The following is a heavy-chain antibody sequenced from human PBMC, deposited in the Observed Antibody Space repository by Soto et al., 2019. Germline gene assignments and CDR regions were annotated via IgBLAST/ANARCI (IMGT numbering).Heavy chain of an antibody. CDR1: GYTFTRYA. D-gene: IGHD1-1*01. J-gene: IGHJ4*02. CDR3: AGGETLAWNDDLDF. CDR2: INARNGNT. V-gene: IGHV1-3*01. Sequence: QVLLVQSGAEVTKPGASVKVSCKASGYTFTRYAMHWVRQAPGQGLEWMGWINARNGNTKYSQKFQDRDNTTRDTSASTAYMELSSLRSEGTAIYYCAGGETLAWNDDLDFWGQGTLVTVSS.